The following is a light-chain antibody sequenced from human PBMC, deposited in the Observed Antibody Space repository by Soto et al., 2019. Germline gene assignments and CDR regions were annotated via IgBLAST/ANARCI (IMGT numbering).Light chain of an antibody. CDR2: AAS. CDR3: QQYYSYPFA. Sequence: IQLTQSPSSLSASVWDRVTITCRASQDIAIYLSWYQQKPGEAPKLLIYAASTLYGGVPSRFSGSGSGTDFALTITSLQAEDFATYYCQQYYSYPFAFGQGTRLEI. J-gene: IGKJ5*01. CDR1: QDIAIY. V-gene: IGKV1-9*01.